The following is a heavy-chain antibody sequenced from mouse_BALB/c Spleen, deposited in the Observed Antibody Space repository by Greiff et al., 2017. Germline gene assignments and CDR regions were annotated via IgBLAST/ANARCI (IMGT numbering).Heavy chain of an antibody. D-gene: IGHD2-1*01. Sequence: EVKLVESGPGLVKPSQSLSLTCTVTGYSITSDYAWNWIRQFPGNKLEWMGYISYSGSTSYNPSLKSRISITRDTSKNQFFLQLNSVTTEDTATYYCARNGNYPYYFDDWGQGTTLTVSS. CDR2: ISYSGST. J-gene: IGHJ2*01. CDR1: GYSITSDYA. V-gene: IGHV3-2*02. CDR3: ARNGNYPYYFDD.